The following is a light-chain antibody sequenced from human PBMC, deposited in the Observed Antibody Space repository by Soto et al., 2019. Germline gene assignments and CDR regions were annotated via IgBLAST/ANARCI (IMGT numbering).Light chain of an antibody. J-gene: IGLJ2*01. Sequence: QCVLTQPPSASGTPGQRGTISCSGSSSNIGSNTVNWYQQLPGTAPKLLIYSNNQRPSGVPDRFSGSKSGTSASLAISGLQSEDEADYYCAAWDDSLNGPGVVFGGGTKLTVL. V-gene: IGLV1-44*01. CDR2: SNN. CDR1: SSNIGSNT. CDR3: AAWDDSLNGPGVV.